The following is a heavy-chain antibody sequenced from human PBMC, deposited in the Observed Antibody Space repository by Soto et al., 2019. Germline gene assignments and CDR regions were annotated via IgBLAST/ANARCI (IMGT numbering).Heavy chain of an antibody. V-gene: IGHV4-59*08. CDR2: IYYSGST. Sequence: SETLSLTCTVSGGSISSYYWSWIRQPPGKGLEWIGYIYYSGSTNYNPSLKSRVTISVDTSKNQFSLKLSSVTAADTALYYCARHLYGSGSYSYYYYYMDVWGKGTTVTVSS. CDR3: ARHLYGSGSYSYYYYYMDV. CDR1: GGSISSYY. D-gene: IGHD3-10*01. J-gene: IGHJ6*03.